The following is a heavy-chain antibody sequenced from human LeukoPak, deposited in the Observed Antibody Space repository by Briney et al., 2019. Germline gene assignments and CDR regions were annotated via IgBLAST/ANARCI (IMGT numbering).Heavy chain of an antibody. D-gene: IGHD3-10*01. CDR2: IIPIFGTA. CDR1: GGTFSSYA. J-gene: IGHJ4*02. CDR3: VLGGSGPFDY. Sequence: SVKVSCKASGGTFSSYAISWVRQAPGQGLEWMGRIIPIFGTANYAQKFQGRVTITTDESTSTAHMELSSLRSEDTAVYYCVLGGSGPFDYWGQGTLVTVSS. V-gene: IGHV1-69*05.